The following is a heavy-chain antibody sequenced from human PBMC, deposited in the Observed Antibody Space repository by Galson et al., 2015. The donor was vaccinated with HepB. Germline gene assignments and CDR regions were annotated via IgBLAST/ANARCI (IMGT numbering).Heavy chain of an antibody. D-gene: IGHD2-2*02. Sequence: SLRLSCAASGFTFNDNAMNWVRQAPGKGLESVSDFSDSGDSTDHADSVKGRFTISRDNSKNTLSLQMNSLTAEDTAVYSCAKDKDLGYCSSTSCYTLDYWGQGTLVTFSS. CDR1: GFTFNDNA. J-gene: IGHJ4*02. V-gene: IGHV3-23*01. CDR3: AKDKDLGYCSSTSCYTLDY. CDR2: FSDSGDST.